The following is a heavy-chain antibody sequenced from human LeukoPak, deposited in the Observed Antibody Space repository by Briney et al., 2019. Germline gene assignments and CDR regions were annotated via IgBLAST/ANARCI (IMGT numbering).Heavy chain of an antibody. CDR2: ISYDGSNK. Sequence: GGSLRLSCAASGFTFSSYAMHWVRQAPGKGLEWVAVISYDGSNKYYADSVKGRFTISRDNSKNTLYLQMNSLRAEDTAVYYCARVPGLWFGEWGAFDIWGQGTMVTVSS. D-gene: IGHD3-10*01. V-gene: IGHV3-30*04. CDR3: ARVPGLWFGEWGAFDI. J-gene: IGHJ3*02. CDR1: GFTFSSYA.